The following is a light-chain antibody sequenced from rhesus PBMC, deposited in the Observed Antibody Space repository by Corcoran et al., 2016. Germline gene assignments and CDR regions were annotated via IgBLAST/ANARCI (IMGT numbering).Light chain of an antibody. CDR1: QSISSW. V-gene: IGKV1-22*01. CDR2: KDS. Sequence: DIQMTQSPSSLAASVGDKVTSTCRASQSISSWCDWYQQKPGKAPMLLIYKDSSLQRGVPSRLSGSGSGTDFTLTTGSLQPEDLSHYYYLQYSTSPYSFGQGTKVEIK. CDR3: LQYSTSPYS. J-gene: IGKJ2*01.